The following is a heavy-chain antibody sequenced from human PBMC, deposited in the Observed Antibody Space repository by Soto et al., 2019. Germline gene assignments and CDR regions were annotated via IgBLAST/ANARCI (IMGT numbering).Heavy chain of an antibody. CDR3: ARGGIYCSSTSCRLFSRPFDY. D-gene: IGHD2-2*01. CDR2: INHSGST. Sequence: SETLSLTCAVYGGSFSGYYGSWIRQPPGKGLEWIGEINHSGSTNYNPSLKSRVTISVDTSKNQFSLKLSSVTAADTAVYYCARGGIYCSSTSCRLFSRPFDYWGQGTLVTVSS. J-gene: IGHJ4*02. V-gene: IGHV4-34*01. CDR1: GGSFSGYY.